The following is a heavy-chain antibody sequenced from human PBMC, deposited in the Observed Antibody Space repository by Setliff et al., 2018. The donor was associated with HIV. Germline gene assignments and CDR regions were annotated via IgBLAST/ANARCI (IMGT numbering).Heavy chain of an antibody. CDR1: GVTSGDYY. Sequence: PSETLSLTCTFSGVTSGDYYWTWIRQHPGKGLEWIGYIYSSGTKYYNPSLKSRLAISLDTSKNQFSLNLKSVTAADAAVYYCARGFCSGGFCHPNFYHYMDVWGKGTTVTVSS. CDR2: IYSSGTK. CDR3: ARGFCSGGFCHPNFYHYMDV. J-gene: IGHJ6*03. V-gene: IGHV4-31*02. D-gene: IGHD2-15*01.